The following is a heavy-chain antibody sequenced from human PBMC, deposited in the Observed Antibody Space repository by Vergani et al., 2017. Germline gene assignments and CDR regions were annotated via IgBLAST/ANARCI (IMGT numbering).Heavy chain of an antibody. Sequence: EVQLLESGGGLVQPGGSLRLTCAASEFTFSNYAMNWVRQAPGKGLEWVSGMSGSGVSAYYTDYVKGRFTISRDNSKNMLFLQMNNLVTEATAIYYCAKQYFVSGNYLIDYWGQGTLVTVSS. CDR1: EFTFSNYA. CDR2: MSGSGVSA. CDR3: AKQYFVSGNYLIDY. J-gene: IGHJ4*02. V-gene: IGHV3-23*01. D-gene: IGHD3-9*01.